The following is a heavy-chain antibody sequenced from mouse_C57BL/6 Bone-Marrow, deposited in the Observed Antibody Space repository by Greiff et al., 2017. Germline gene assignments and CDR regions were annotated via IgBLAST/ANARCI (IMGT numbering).Heavy chain of an antibody. Sequence: QVQLKPSGPGLVQPSQSLSITCTVSGFSLTSYGVHWVRQSPGKGLEWLGVIWSGGSTDYNAAFISRLSISKDNSKSQVFFKMNSLQADDTAIYYCARPNYYGNYVGFAYWGQGTLVTVSA. V-gene: IGHV2-2*01. J-gene: IGHJ3*01. CDR3: ARPNYYGNYVGFAY. D-gene: IGHD2-1*01. CDR2: IWSGGST. CDR1: GFSLTSYG.